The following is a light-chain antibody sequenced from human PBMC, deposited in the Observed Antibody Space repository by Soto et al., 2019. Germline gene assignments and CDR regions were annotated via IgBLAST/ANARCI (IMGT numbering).Light chain of an antibody. J-gene: IGLJ2*01. CDR3: SSYSSSTTHVV. CDR2: DVT. Sequence: QSALTQPASVSGSPGRSVTISCTGTSSDVGDFNYVSWYQHLPGRAPKLIIYDVTNRPSGISYRFSASKSGRTASLTLSGLQAEDEADYYCSSYSSSTTHVVFGGGTKVTVL. V-gene: IGLV2-14*03. CDR1: SSDVGDFNY.